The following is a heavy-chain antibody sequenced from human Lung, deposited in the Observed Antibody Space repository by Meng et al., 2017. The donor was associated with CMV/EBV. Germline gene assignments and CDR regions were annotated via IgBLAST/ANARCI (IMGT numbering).Heavy chain of an antibody. CDR3: AREARAAGTDEYFDY. J-gene: IGHJ4*02. CDR2: INPNSGGT. D-gene: IGHD6-13*01. Sequence: SVXVSXXASGYTFTGYYMHWVRQAPGQGLEWMGWINPNSGGTNYAQKFQGRVTMTRDTSISTTYMELSRLRSDDTAVYYCAREARAAGTDEYFDYWGQGTXVTVAS. V-gene: IGHV1-2*02. CDR1: GYTFTGYY.